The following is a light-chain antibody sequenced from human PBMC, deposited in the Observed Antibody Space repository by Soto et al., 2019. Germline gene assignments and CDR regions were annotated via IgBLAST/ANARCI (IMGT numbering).Light chain of an antibody. J-gene: IGKJ4*01. Sequence: EIVLTQSPGTLSLSPGERATLSCRASQSVSSSYLAWYQQKPGQAPRLLIYGASSRATGIPDRFSGSGSGTDVTLTISRLEPGDFAVYYCQQYGSSPSFGGGTKVEIK. V-gene: IGKV3-20*01. CDR2: GAS. CDR1: QSVSSSY. CDR3: QQYGSSPS.